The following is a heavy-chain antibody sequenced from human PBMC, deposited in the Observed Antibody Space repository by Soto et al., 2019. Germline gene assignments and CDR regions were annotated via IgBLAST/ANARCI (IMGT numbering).Heavy chain of an antibody. CDR3: AKLLYSYGSLYSFDY. Sequence: GGSLRLSCAASGFTFGIYAMTWVRQAPGRGLEWVSTVSGGSATTYYEDSVKGRFTISRDNSENTVFLHMSSLRAEDTAVYYCAKLLYSYGSLYSFDYWGNGTLVTVSS. V-gene: IGHV3-23*01. CDR1: GFTFGIYA. CDR2: VSGGSATT. D-gene: IGHD5-18*01. J-gene: IGHJ4*01.